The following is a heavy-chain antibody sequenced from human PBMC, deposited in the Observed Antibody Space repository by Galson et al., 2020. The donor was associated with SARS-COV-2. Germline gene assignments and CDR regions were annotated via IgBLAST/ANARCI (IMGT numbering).Heavy chain of an antibody. CDR2: INPNSGGT. Sequence: ASVKVSCKAAGYTFSGYYLHWVRQAPGQGLEWMGWINPNSGGTNYAQKFQGRVTMTRDTSISTAYMELSSLRSDDTAVYYCARPLPYYDNSGFYYWGHGTLVTVSS. CDR3: ARPLPYYDNSGFYY. CDR1: GYTFSGYY. D-gene: IGHD3-22*01. J-gene: IGHJ4*01. V-gene: IGHV1-2*02.